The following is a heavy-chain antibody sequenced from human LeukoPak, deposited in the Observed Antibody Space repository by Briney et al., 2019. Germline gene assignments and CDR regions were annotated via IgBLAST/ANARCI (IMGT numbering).Heavy chain of an antibody. CDR2: NSTDGTTT. J-gene: IGHJ4*02. V-gene: IGHV3-74*01. CDR3: ARSLGYSSGG. D-gene: IGHD2-15*01. Sequence: HPGVSLRLCCAASGFPVSSHWMHWVRQVRGKRLVWVSHNSTDGTTTNYADSVKGRFTISRDNAKATLYLQLNSLRAEDTAIYYCARSLGYSSGGWGQGTLVTVSS. CDR1: GFPVSSHW.